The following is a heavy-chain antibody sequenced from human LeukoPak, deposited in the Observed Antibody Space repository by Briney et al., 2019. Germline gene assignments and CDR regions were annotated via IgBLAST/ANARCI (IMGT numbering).Heavy chain of an antibody. CDR2: IYHSGST. J-gene: IGHJ4*02. V-gene: IGHV4-4*02. Sequence: PSETLSLTCAVSGGSISSSNWWSWVRQPPGKGLEWIGEIYHSGSTNYNPSLKSRVTISVDKSKNQFSLKLSSVAAADTAVYYCARLGARFDERYFDYWGQGTLVTVSS. CDR1: GGSISSSNW. CDR3: ARLGARFDERYFDY.